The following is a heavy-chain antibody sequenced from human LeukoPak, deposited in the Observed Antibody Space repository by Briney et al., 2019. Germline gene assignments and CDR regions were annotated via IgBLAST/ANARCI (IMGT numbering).Heavy chain of an antibody. Sequence: ASVMVSCKASGGTFSSYAISWVRQAPGQGLEWMGGIIPIFGTANYAQKFQGRVTITADESTSTAYMELSSLRSEDTAVYYCARELGGYDSWSGYPYGMDVWGQGTTVTVSS. J-gene: IGHJ6*02. D-gene: IGHD3-3*01. CDR2: IIPIFGTA. CDR1: GGTFSSYA. CDR3: ARELGGYDSWSGYPYGMDV. V-gene: IGHV1-69*13.